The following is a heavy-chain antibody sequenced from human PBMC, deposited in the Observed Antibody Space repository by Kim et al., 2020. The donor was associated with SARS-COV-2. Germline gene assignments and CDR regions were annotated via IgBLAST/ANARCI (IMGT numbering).Heavy chain of an antibody. CDR2: FYAGGSRT. CDR3: ARRSENHYGQQYHPFDY. Sequence: GGSLRLSCGASGFTFSNYGMSWVRQAPGKGLEWVSIFYAGGSRTLYADSVKGRFTISRDDSKNTVFLQMNGLRAEDTATYYCARRSENHYGQQYHPFDYWGQGTVVTVSS. D-gene: IGHD3-10*01. J-gene: IGHJ4*02. CDR1: GFTFSNYG. V-gene: IGHV3-23*03.